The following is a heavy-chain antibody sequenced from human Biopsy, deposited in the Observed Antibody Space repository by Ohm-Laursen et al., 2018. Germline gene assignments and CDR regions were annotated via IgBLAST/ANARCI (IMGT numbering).Heavy chain of an antibody. CDR1: GYAVNDYF. CDR2: ISPNSGGT. D-gene: IGHD3-16*01. Sequence: ASVKVSCKGSGYAVNDYFLHWLRQAPGQGPVWMGWISPNSGGTNYAQKFQGRVTMTTDTSTSTVYLELRRLISDDPAVYYCARDIMNRIAGLVARSDVFDVWGQGTLVTVSS. J-gene: IGHJ3*01. CDR3: ARDIMNRIAGLVARSDVFDV. V-gene: IGHV1-2*02.